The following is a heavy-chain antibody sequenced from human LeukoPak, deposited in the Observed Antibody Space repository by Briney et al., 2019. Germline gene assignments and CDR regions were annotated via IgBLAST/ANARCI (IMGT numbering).Heavy chain of an antibody. V-gene: IGHV4-39*07. J-gene: IGHJ4*02. Sequence: PSETLSLTCTVSGGSISSSSYYWGWIRQPPGKGLEWIGSIYYSGSTYYNPSLKSRVTISVDTSKNQFSLKLSSVTAADTAVYYCARGYCSSTSCYGDYWGQGTLVTVSS. D-gene: IGHD2-2*01. CDR2: IYYSGST. CDR3: ARGYCSSTSCYGDY. CDR1: GGSISSSSYY.